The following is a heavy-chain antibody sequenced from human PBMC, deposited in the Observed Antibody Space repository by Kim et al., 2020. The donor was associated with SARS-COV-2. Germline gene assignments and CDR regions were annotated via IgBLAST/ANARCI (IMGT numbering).Heavy chain of an antibody. CDR2: IYYGGDV. CDR1: GGSVSSGGRY. D-gene: IGHD4-17*01. Sequence: SETLSLTCTVSGGSVSSGGRYWSWLRQTPGKGLEWLGHIYYGGDVVYNPSLKSRVAISVDTSKNQFSLKLTSLMAADTAVYYCARSKTDYGTFVFFDSWGPGTLVTVSS. J-gene: IGHJ5*01. V-gene: IGHV4-31*03. CDR3: ARSKTDYGTFVFFDS.